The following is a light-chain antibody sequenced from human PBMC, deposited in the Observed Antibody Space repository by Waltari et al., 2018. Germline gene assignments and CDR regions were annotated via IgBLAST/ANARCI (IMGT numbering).Light chain of an antibody. Sequence: QSALTQPRSVSGSPGQSVTISCTGTSSDVGGYNYVSWYQQHPGKAPKLRIYDVSKRPSGVPDRCSGSKSGNTASLTISGLQAEDEADYYCCSYGGTYSWVFGGGTKLTVL. J-gene: IGLJ3*02. CDR1: SSDVGGYNY. CDR2: DVS. CDR3: CSYGGTYSWV. V-gene: IGLV2-11*01.